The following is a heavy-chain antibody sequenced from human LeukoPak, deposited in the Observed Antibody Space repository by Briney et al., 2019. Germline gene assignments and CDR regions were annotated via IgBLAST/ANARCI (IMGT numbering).Heavy chain of an antibody. CDR3: ASSMGIATRPYYFHS. D-gene: IGHD6-6*01. V-gene: IGHV3-11*06. CDR1: GFTFSDYY. J-gene: IGHJ4*02. CDR2: TSSGGSYT. Sequence: GGSLRLSCAASGFTFSDYYMTWIRQAPGKGLELVSYTSSGGSYTDFSESVKGRFTISRDNTKNSVYLQMNVLRVEDTAVYYCASSMGIATRPYYFHSWGQGTLVTVSS.